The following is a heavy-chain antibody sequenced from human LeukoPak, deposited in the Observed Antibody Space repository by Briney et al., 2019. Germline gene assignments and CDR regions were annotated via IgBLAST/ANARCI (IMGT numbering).Heavy chain of an antibody. Sequence: ASVKVSCKASGGTFSSYAISWVRQAPGQGLEWMGGIIPIFGTANYAQKFQGRVTITTDESTSTAYMELSSLRSEDTAIYYCARESRPIAASGRGAFDIWGQGTMVSVSS. CDR1: GGTFSSYA. CDR2: IIPIFGTA. D-gene: IGHD6-13*01. V-gene: IGHV1-69*05. J-gene: IGHJ3*02. CDR3: ARESRPIAASGRGAFDI.